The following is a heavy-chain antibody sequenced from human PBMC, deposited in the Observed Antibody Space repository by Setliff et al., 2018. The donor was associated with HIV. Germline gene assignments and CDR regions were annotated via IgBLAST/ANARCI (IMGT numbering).Heavy chain of an antibody. CDR1: GGSINSGAYL. Sequence: PSETLSLTCTVSGGSINSGAYLWAWIRQPAGKGLEWIGRIFRAGNATYNPSLKSRAILSVDTSQNQFSLQLKHVTAADTATYYCAIEQYHFVVDYYYYYGMDVWGQGNTVTVSS. V-gene: IGHV4-61*02. J-gene: IGHJ6*02. CDR2: IFRAGNA. CDR3: AIEQYHFVVDYYYYYGMDV. D-gene: IGHD2-15*01.